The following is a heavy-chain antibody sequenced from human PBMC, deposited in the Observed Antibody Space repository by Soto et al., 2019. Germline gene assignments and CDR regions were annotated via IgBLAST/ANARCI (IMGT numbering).Heavy chain of an antibody. J-gene: IGHJ6*03. CDR2: TYYRSKWYY. CDR3: ARVVGAPTRNIYHYFMDV. CDR1: GDSVSSNSAA. V-gene: IGHV6-1*01. Sequence: PSQTLSLTCAISGDSVSSNSAAWNWIRQSPSRGLEWLGRTYYRSKWYYDYAISVKSRISINPDTSRNQFSLQLNSVTPEDTAVYYFARVVGAPTRNIYHYFMDVWGKGTTVTVSS. D-gene: IGHD2-15*01.